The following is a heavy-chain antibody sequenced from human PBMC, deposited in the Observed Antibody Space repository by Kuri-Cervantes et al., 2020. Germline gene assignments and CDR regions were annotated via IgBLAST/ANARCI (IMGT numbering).Heavy chain of an antibody. CDR2: MNPNSGNT. D-gene: IGHD3-10*01. CDR1: GYTFTSYD. CDR3: ARVPRESGAR. V-gene: IGHV1-8*01. Sequence: ASVKVSCKASGYTFTSYDINWVRQATGQGLEWMGWMNPNSGNTGYAQKFQGRITMTSDTSISTAYMELSSLKSDDTAVYYCARVPRESGARWGQGTLVTVSS. J-gene: IGHJ1*01.